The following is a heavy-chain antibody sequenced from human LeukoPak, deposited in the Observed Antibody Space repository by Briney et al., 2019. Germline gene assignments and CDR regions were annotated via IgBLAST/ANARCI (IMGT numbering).Heavy chain of an antibody. CDR3: ARKTGYFAVYDAFDI. CDR2: INHSGST. Sequence: PSETLSLTCAVYGGSFSGYYWSWIRQSPGKGLEWIGEINHSGSTNYNPSLKSRVTISVDTSKNQFSLKLSSVTAADTAVYYCARKTGYFAVYDAFDIWGQGTMVTVSS. V-gene: IGHV4-34*01. J-gene: IGHJ3*02. CDR1: GGSFSGYY. D-gene: IGHD3-9*01.